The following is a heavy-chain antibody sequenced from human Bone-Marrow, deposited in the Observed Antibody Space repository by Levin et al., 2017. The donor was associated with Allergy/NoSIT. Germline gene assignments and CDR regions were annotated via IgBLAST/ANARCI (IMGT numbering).Heavy chain of an antibody. CDR3: ARGLDYLDSGTYYTN. J-gene: IGHJ4*02. CDR1: GFTFGDYS. CDR2: IRSRAYGGTT. Sequence: HPGGSLRLSCRASGFTFGDYSMSWFRQAPGKGLEWVALIRSRAYGGTTEYAASVKGRFTISRDDSNSFAYLQMNSLKTEDTAVYSCARGLDYLDSGTYYTNWGQGTLVTVSS. V-gene: IGHV3-49*03. D-gene: IGHD3-10*01.